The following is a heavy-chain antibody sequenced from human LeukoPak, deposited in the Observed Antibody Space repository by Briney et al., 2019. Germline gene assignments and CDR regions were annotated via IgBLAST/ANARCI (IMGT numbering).Heavy chain of an antibody. Sequence: PGRSLRLSCAASGFTFSSYAIHWVRQAPGKGLEWVAVIWYDGSNKYYADSVKGRFTISRDNSKNTLYLQMNSLRAEDTAVYYCAREGWLPSSLDYWGQGTLVTVSS. V-gene: IGHV3-33*08. CDR1: GFTFSSYA. D-gene: IGHD5-24*01. CDR3: AREGWLPSSLDY. CDR2: IWYDGSNK. J-gene: IGHJ4*02.